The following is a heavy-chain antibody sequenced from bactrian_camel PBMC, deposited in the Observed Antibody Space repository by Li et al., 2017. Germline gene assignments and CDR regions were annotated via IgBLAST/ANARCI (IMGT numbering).Heavy chain of an antibody. V-gene: IGHV3S53*01. J-gene: IGHJ4*01. CDR3: SQSPNYGLAC. Sequence: QVQLVESGGGSVQTGGSLTLSCEASGTINNNLCMGWFREAPGKVREGVATIRAGVSPYVVDSVKGRFTISQDSAKNTVLLQMNSLKPEDTDVYYCSQSPNYGLACRGQGTQVTVS. CDR1: GTINNNLC. D-gene: IGHD5*01. CDR2: IRAGVSP.